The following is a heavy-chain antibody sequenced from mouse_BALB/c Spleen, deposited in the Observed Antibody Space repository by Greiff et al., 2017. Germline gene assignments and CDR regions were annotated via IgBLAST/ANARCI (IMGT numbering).Heavy chain of an antibody. V-gene: IGHV6-6*02. CDR2: IRLKSNNYAT. Sequence: EVKVEESGGGLVQPGGSMKLSCVASGFTFSNYWMNWVRQSPEKGLEWVAEIRLKSNNYATHYAESVKGRFTISRDDSKSSVYLQMNNLRAEDTGIYYCTRDTVGSYWGQGTTLTVSS. D-gene: IGHD1-1*01. CDR3: TRDTVGSY. CDR1: GFTFSNYW. J-gene: IGHJ2*01.